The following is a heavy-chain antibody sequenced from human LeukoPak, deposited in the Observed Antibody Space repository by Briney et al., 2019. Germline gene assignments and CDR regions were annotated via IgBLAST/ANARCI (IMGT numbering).Heavy chain of an antibody. V-gene: IGHV3-53*01. CDR3: ARDGTYSSPPLSY. D-gene: IGHD6-13*01. J-gene: IGHJ4*02. CDR1: GFIVSSNY. Sequence: PGGSLRRSCAASGFIVSSNYMSWVRQAPGHGLEWVSVIYSDGSTYYADSVKGRFTISRDNAKNSLYLQMNSLRAEDTALYYCARDGTYSSPPLSYWGQGTLVTVSS. CDR2: IYSDGST.